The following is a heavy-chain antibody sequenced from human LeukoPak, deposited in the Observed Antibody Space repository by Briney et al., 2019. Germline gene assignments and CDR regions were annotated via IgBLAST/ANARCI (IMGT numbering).Heavy chain of an antibody. CDR1: GFTFSSYG. J-gene: IGHJ5*02. CDR2: ISYDGSDK. Sequence: GGSLRLSCAASGFTFSSYGIHWVRQAPGKGLEWVAFISYDGSDKSYADSVMGRFTISRDNSKNMLYLQMSSLRAEDTAVFYCARDVTISGNNWFDPWGQGTLVTVSP. V-gene: IGHV3-33*01. CDR3: ARDVTISGNNWFDP. D-gene: IGHD5-24*01.